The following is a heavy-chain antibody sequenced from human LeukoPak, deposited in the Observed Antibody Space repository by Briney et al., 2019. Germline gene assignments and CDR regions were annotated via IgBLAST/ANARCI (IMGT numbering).Heavy chain of an antibody. D-gene: IGHD1-26*01. Sequence: GGSLRLSCAASGFTFSSYWMHRVRQAPGKGLVWVSRIKSDGSSTSYADSVKGRFTISRDNAKNTLYLQMNSLRAEDTAVYYCARVGMISHSFDYWGQGTLVTVSS. CDR2: IKSDGSST. CDR1: GFTFSSYW. CDR3: ARVGMISHSFDY. V-gene: IGHV3-74*01. J-gene: IGHJ4*02.